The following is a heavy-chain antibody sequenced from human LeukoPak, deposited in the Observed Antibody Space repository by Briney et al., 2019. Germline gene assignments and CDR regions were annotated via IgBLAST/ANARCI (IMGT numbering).Heavy chain of an antibody. CDR2: IYYTGST. J-gene: IGHJ5*02. Sequence: TSETLSLTCSISGDSISTYYWSWIRQPPGKGLEWIGFIYYTGSTKYNPSLKRRVTISLDTSKNQFSLKLTSVTAADTAVYYCARSGIAAPGSSWFDPWGQGTLVTVSS. CDR3: ARSGIAAPGSSWFDP. CDR1: GDSISTYY. D-gene: IGHD6-13*01. V-gene: IGHV4-59*08.